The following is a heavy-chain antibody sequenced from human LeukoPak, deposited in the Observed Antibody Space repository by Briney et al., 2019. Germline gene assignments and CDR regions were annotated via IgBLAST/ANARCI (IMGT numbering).Heavy chain of an antibody. CDR3: AKDQVGATPGAFDI. CDR1: GFTFSSYG. J-gene: IGHJ3*02. Sequence: GGALRLSCVASGFTFSSYGMHWVRPAPGKGLEWVGFIRYDGSNKYYADFVKGRFTSSRDNSKNTLYLQMNSLRDEDTAVYYCAKDQVGATPGAFDIWGQGTMVTVSS. V-gene: IGHV3-30*02. D-gene: IGHD1-26*01. CDR2: IRYDGSNK.